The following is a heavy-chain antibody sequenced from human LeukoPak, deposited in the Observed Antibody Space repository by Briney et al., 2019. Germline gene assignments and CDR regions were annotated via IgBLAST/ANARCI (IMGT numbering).Heavy chain of an antibody. V-gene: IGHV1-2*02. J-gene: IGHJ5*02. Sequence: ASVKVSCKASGYTFTHYYMHWVRQAPGQGLEWMGWINPNSGGTNYARNLQGRVTMTRDTSISTAYMELSSLRSDDTAVYYCARNVRSSSGSWEENWFDPWGQGTLVTVSS. CDR2: INPNSGGT. CDR1: GYTFTHYY. CDR3: ARNVRSSSGSWEENWFDP. D-gene: IGHD6-19*01.